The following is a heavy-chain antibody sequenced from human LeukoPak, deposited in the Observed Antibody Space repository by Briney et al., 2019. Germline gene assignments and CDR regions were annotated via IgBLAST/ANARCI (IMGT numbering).Heavy chain of an antibody. V-gene: IGHV4-39*01. D-gene: IGHD6-13*01. Sequence: SETLSLTCTVSGGSISSSSDYWGWIRQAPGKGLEWIGSIYYHENTYYNSSLKSRVTISVDTSKNQFSLKLNSVTAADTAVYYCARISAGYSSSRTVFNWFDPWGQGTLVTVSS. CDR2: IYYHENT. J-gene: IGHJ5*02. CDR3: ARISAGYSSSRTVFNWFDP. CDR1: GGSISSSSDY.